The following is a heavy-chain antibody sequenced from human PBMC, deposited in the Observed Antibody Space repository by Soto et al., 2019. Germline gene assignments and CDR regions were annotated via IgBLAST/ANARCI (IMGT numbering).Heavy chain of an antibody. V-gene: IGHV3-30*18. CDR1: GFTFSSYG. CDR2: ISYDGSNK. CDR3: AKTLVAGIVGANFYYYYGMDV. D-gene: IGHD1-26*01. Sequence: QVQLVESGGGVVQPGRSLRLSCAASGFTFSSYGMHWVRQAPGKGLEWVAVISYDGSNKYYADSVKGRFTISRDNSKNTLYLQMNSLRAEDTAVYYCAKTLVAGIVGANFYYYYGMDVWGQGTTVTVSS. J-gene: IGHJ6*02.